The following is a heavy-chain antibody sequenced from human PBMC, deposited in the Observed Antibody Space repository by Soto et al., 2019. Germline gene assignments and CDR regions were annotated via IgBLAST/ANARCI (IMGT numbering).Heavy chain of an antibody. J-gene: IGHJ2*01. CDR1: GGTFSSYA. CDR3: ARADTAMFTQTFYWYFDL. V-gene: IGHV1-69*01. D-gene: IGHD5-18*01. CDR2: IIPIFGTA. Sequence: QVQLVQSGAEVKKPGSSVKVSCKASGGTFSSYAISWVRQAPGQGLEWMGGIIPIFGTANYAQKFQGRVTITADESTSTAYMELSSLRSEDPAVYYCARADTAMFTQTFYWYFDLWGRGTLVTVSS.